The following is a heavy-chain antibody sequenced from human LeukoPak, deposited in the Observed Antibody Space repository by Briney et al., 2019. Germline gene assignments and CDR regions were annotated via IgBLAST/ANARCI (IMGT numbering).Heavy chain of an antibody. CDR3: ARGKCSSTSCYRHAQGGVPLLFDY. J-gene: IGHJ4*02. CDR2: INHSGST. CDR1: GDSISSDSYY. Sequence: SETLSLTCTVSGDSISSDSYYWGWIRQPPGKGLEWIGEINHSGSTNYNPSLKSRVTISVDTSKNQFSLKLSSVTAADTAVYYCARGKCSSTSCYRHAQGGVPLLFDYWGQGTLVTVSS. D-gene: IGHD2-2*01. V-gene: IGHV4-39*07.